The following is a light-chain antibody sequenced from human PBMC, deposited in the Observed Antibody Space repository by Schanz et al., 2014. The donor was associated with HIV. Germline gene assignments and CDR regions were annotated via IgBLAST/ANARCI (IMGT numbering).Light chain of an antibody. J-gene: IGKJ2*01. V-gene: IGKV1-5*03. Sequence: DIQMTQSPSALSASVGDRVTVTCRASESIDTYLAWYQQSPGKAPKLLIYGSSTLQSGVPSRISGSGSGTEFTLTINSLQPDDFAIYYCQQYSTYPYTFGQGTKLDIQ. CDR1: ESIDTY. CDR2: GSS. CDR3: QQYSTYPYT.